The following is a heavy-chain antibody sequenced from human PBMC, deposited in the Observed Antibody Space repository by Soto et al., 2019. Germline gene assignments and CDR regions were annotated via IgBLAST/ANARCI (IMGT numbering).Heavy chain of an antibody. D-gene: IGHD1-26*01. J-gene: IGHJ5*02. Sequence: SETLSLTCTVSGGSISSSSYYWGWIRQPPGKGLEWIGSIYYSGSTYYNPSLKSRVTISVDTSKNQFSLKLSSVTAADTAVYYCATDSGSYNNWFDHWGQGTLVTVSS. CDR3: ATDSGSYNNWFDH. CDR2: IYYSGST. V-gene: IGHV4-39*02. CDR1: GGSISSSSYY.